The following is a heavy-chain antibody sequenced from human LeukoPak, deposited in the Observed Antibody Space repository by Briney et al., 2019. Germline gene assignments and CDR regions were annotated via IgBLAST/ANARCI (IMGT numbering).Heavy chain of an antibody. D-gene: IGHD3-3*01. V-gene: IGHV3-53*01. J-gene: IGHJ4*02. CDR2: IYSGGST. CDR3: ARLMEGYFDY. Sequence: PGGSLRLSCAASGFTVSSNYMSWVRQAPGKGLEWVSVIYSGGSTYYADSVKGRFTISRDNSKNTLYLQMNSLRAEDTAVYYSARLMEGYFDYWGQGTLVTVSS. CDR1: GFTVSSNY.